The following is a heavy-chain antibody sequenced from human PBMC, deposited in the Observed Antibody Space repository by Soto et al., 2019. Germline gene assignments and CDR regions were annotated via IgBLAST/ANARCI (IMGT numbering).Heavy chain of an antibody. CDR3: ASENYYYGMDV. J-gene: IGHJ6*01. CDR1: GFTFSSYL. V-gene: IGHV3-7*03. Sequence: WGSLRLSCAASGFTFSSYLMSWVRQAPGKGLEWVANIKQDGSEKYYVDSVKGRFTISRDNAKNSLYLQMKSLRAEDTAVYYCASENYYYGMDVWGQGPTVTV. CDR2: IKQDGSEK.